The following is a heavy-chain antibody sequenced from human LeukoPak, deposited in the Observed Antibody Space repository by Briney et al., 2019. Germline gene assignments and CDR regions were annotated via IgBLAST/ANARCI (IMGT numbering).Heavy chain of an antibody. CDR3: ASDYDSSGYYYMAGYYFDY. D-gene: IGHD3-22*01. CDR1: GGSISSYY. CDR2: IYSSGST. Sequence: SETLSLTCTVSGGSISSYYWSWIRQPAGKGLEWIGRIYSSGSTNYNPSLKSRVTMSVDTSKIQSSLKLSSVTAADTAVYYCASDYDSSGYYYMAGYYFDYWGQGTLVTVSS. J-gene: IGHJ4*02. V-gene: IGHV4-4*07.